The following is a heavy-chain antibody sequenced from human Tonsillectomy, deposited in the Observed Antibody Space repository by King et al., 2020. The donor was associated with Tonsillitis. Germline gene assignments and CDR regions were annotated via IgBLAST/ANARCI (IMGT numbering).Heavy chain of an antibody. CDR3: ARPANTTVRFGIAAAGTLFDY. CDR2: INHSGST. J-gene: IGHJ4*02. D-gene: IGHD6-13*01. V-gene: IGHV4-34*01. CDR1: GGSFSGYY. Sequence: VQLQQWGAGLLKPSETLSLTCAVYGGSFSGYYWSWIRQPPGKGLEWIGEINHSGSTNYNPSLKSRVTISVDTSKNKFSLKLSSVTAADKAGYYVARPANTTVRFGIAAAGTLFDYWGQGTLVTVSS.